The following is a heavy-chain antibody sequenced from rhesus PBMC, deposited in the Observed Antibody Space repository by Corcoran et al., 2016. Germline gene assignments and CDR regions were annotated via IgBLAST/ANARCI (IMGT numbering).Heavy chain of an antibody. CDR3: SSAILLIAAGLDY. V-gene: IGHV4S7*01. CDR2: IFGSRGHT. J-gene: IGHJ4*01. D-gene: IGHD6-13*01. CDR1: GGSISDSYY. Sequence: QVQLQESGPGLVKPSETLSLTCAVSGGSISDSYYWNWIRQPPGKGLEWIGNIFGSRGHTSSTPSLKSRVTISKDTSKNQFSRKLNSVTAADTAVYYCSSAILLIAAGLDYWGQGVLVTVSS.